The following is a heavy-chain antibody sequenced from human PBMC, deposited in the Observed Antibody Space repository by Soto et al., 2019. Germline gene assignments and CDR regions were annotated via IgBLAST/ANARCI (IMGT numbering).Heavy chain of an antibody. J-gene: IGHJ4*02. V-gene: IGHV4-59*01. CDR3: SRETSTYYYDCSAYRGFDY. CDR1: GGSLSSYY. D-gene: IGHD3-22*01. CDR2: IYYSGST. Sequence: ASETLSLTCTVSGGSLSSYYWSLIRQPPGKGMEWIGYIYYSGSTNYNPSLKSRVTVSVDTSKNQVSLKLGSGTAADTAVYFCSRETSTYYYDCSAYRGFDYWGQGTLVTVSS.